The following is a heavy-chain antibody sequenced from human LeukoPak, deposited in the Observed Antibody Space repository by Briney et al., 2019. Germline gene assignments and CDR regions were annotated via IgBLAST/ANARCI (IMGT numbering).Heavy chain of an antibody. V-gene: IGHV4-39*01. CDR1: GGSISSSSYY. D-gene: IGHD2-21*01. Sequence: PSETLSLTCTVSGGSISSSSYYWGWIRQPPGKGLEWIGSIYYSGCTYYNPSLKSRVTISVDTSKNQFSLKLSSVTAADTAVYYCARQYSDAFDIWGQGTMVTVSS. CDR2: IYYSGCT. CDR3: ARQYSDAFDI. J-gene: IGHJ3*02.